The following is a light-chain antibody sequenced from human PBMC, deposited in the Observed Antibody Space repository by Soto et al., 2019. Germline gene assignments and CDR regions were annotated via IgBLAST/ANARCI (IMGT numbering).Light chain of an antibody. V-gene: IGKV3-20*01. CDR1: QNLSSSY. J-gene: IGKJ4*01. Sequence: EIVLTQSPGTLTLSPGDRATLSCRASQNLSSSYLAWYQQKLGQAPRLLIYGASSRATGIPDRFSGSVSGTDFILTINRLEPEDIAVYYCQQYDSSPRLTFGGGTTVEI. CDR2: GAS. CDR3: QQYDSSPRLT.